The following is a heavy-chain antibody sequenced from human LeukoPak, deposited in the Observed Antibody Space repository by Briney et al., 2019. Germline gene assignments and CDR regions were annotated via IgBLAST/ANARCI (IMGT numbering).Heavy chain of an antibody. CDR2: IYYSGST. J-gene: IGHJ4*02. CDR3: ARVVPALVAVVHSPYYFDY. Sequence: SETLSLTCTVSGGSISSSSYYWGWIRQPPGKGLEWIGSIYYSGSTYYNPSLKSRVTISVDTSKNQFSLKLSSVTAADTAVYYCARVVPALVAVVHSPYYFDYWGQGTLVTVSS. CDR1: GGSISSSSYY. V-gene: IGHV4-39*01. D-gene: IGHD3-9*01.